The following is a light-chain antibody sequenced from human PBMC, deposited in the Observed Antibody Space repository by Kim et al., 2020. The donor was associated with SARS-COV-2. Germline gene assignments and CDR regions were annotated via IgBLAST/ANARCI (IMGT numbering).Light chain of an antibody. J-gene: IGLJ2*01. V-gene: IGLV3-19*01. CDR2: GKN. CDR3: NSRDSTGNHLAV. CDR1: TLRTYF. Sequence: SSELTQDPAVSVALGQTARITCQGDTLRTYFPSWYQQKPGQAPVLVIYGKNNRPSGIPDRFSGSSSGNTASLTITGAQAEDEADYYCNSRDSTGNHLAVF.